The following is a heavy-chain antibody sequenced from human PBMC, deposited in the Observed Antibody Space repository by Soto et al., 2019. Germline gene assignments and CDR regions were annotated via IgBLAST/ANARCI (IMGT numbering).Heavy chain of an antibody. CDR2: ISYDGSNK. CDR1: GFTFSSYA. V-gene: IGHV3-30-3*01. J-gene: IGHJ6*02. Sequence: QVQLVESGGGVVQPGRSLRLSCAASGFTFSSYAMHWVRQAPGKGLEWVAVISYDGSNKYYADSVKGRFTISRDNSKNTLYLQMNRQRAEDTAVYYCARDRTDDCCVYCDGMDVWGQGNTVTVSS. CDR3: ARDRTDDCCVYCDGMDV. D-gene: IGHD2-21*02.